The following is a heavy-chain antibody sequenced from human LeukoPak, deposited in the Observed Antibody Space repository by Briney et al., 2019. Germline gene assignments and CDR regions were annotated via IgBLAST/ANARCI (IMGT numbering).Heavy chain of an antibody. V-gene: IGHV3-23*01. CDR2: ISGTGGST. Sequence: GGSLRLSCAASGFTFSSYAMSWVRQAPGKGLEWVSTISGTGGSTSYADSVKGRFTISRDNSKNTLYLQMNSLCAEDTAVYYCAEDWAGYFPYWGQGTLVTVSS. CDR1: GFTFSSYA. CDR3: AEDWAGYFPY. D-gene: IGHD3/OR15-3a*01. J-gene: IGHJ4*02.